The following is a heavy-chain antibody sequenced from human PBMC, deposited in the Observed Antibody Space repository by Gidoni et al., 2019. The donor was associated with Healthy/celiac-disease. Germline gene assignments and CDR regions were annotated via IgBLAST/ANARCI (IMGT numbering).Heavy chain of an antibody. V-gene: IGHV3-11*05. Sequence: QVQLVESGGGLVKPGGSLRLSCAASGFTFSDNYMRLIRQAPGKGLEWVSYSSSSSSYTNYADSVKGRFTISRDNAKNTLYLQMTSLRAEDTAVYYCARYTSFRPFDPWGQGTLVTVSS. CDR1: GFTFSDNY. D-gene: IGHD2-2*01. J-gene: IGHJ5*02. CDR3: ARYTSFRPFDP. CDR2: SSSSSSYT.